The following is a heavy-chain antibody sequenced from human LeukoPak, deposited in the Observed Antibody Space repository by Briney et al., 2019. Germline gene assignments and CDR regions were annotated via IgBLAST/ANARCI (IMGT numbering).Heavy chain of an antibody. CDR1: GFTFSSYG. V-gene: IGHV3-30*18. J-gene: IGHJ5*02. CDR2: ISYDGSNK. Sequence: GGSLRLSCAASGFTFSSYGMHWVRQAPGKGLEWVAVISYDGSNKYYADSVKGRFTISRDNSKNTLYLQMNSLRAEDTAVYYCAKWLYCDFTWGQGTLVTVSS. CDR3: AKWLYCDFT. D-gene: IGHD4-17*01.